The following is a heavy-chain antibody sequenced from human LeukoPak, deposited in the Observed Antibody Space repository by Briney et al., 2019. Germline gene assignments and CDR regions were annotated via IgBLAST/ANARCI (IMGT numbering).Heavy chain of an antibody. CDR3: AKHLLGSGALDS. V-gene: IGHV3-9*01. Sequence: GESLRLSCAASGLSFDESAMHGVRQAPGKGLEWVSGIVANGGHIDYAESAKGQYTISRDNSKDPLYLQTSSLRADHPALYYVAKHLLGSGALDSWGQRTLVTVSS. CDR1: GLSFDESA. D-gene: IGHD3-10*01. CDR2: IVANGGHI. J-gene: IGHJ4*02.